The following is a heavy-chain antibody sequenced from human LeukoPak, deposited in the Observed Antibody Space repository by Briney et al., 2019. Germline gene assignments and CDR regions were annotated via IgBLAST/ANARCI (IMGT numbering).Heavy chain of an antibody. V-gene: IGHV3-48*03. CDR1: GFTFSSYE. CDR3: ARAYYSDAFDI. D-gene: IGHD3-10*01. CDR2: ISSSGSTI. Sequence: AGGSLRLSCAASGFTFSSYEMNWVRQAPGKGLEWVSYISSSGSTIYYADSVKGRFTISRDNAKNSLYLQMNSLRAEDTAVYYCARAYYSDAFDIWGQGTMVTVSS. J-gene: IGHJ3*02.